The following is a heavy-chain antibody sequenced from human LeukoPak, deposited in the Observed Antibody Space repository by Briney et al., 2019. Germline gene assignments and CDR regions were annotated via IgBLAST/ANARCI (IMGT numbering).Heavy chain of an antibody. J-gene: IGHJ4*02. Sequence: ASVKVSCKASGSTFTGSKMTWVGRAPGQGLGGWGGINPNSGGTNYAQKFQGWVTMTRDTSISTAYMELSRLRSDDTAVYYCARSSGYSYGPFDYWGQGTLVTVSS. CDR2: INPNSGGT. CDR3: ARSSGYSYGPFDY. V-gene: IGHV1-2*04. CDR1: GSTFTGSK. D-gene: IGHD5-18*01.